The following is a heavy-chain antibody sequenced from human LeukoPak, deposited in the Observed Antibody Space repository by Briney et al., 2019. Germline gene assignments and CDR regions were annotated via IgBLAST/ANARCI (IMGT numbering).Heavy chain of an antibody. CDR3: ARYSTHNGGNFDY. CDR1: GGSISSSSYY. D-gene: IGHD2-15*01. J-gene: IGHJ4*02. V-gene: IGHV4-39*01. Sequence: PSETLSLTCTVSGGSISSSSYYWGWIRQPPGKGLEWIGSIYYSGSTYYNPSLKSRVTISVDTSKNQFSLKLSSVTAADTAVYYCARYSTHNGGNFDYWGQGTLVTVSS. CDR2: IYYSGST.